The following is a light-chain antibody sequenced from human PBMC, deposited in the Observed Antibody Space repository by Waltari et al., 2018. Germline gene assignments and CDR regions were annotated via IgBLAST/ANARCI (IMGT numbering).Light chain of an antibody. V-gene: IGKV3-20*01. CDR2: HAS. J-gene: IGKJ1*01. CDR1: QRIRTY. CDR3: QNYVRLPAT. Sequence: EIMLTQSPGTLSLSPGERATLSCKASQRIRTYLAWYQQKPGQAPRLLIYHASSRATGITDRFSGSGSGTDFSLTISRLDPEDFAVYYCQNYVRLPATFGQGTKVEIK.